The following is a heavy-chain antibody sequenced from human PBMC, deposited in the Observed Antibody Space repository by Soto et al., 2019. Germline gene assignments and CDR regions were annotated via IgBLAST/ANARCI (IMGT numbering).Heavy chain of an antibody. CDR1: GFTFSSYA. J-gene: IGHJ6*02. Sequence: GGSLRLSCAASGFTFSSYAMHWVRQAPGKGLEWVAVISYDGSNKYYADSVKGRFTISRDNSKNTLYLQMNSLRAEDTAVYYCARAYGSYGPYYYYGMDVWGQGTTVTVYS. D-gene: IGHD5-18*01. CDR3: ARAYGSYGPYYYYGMDV. CDR2: ISYDGSNK. V-gene: IGHV3-30-3*01.